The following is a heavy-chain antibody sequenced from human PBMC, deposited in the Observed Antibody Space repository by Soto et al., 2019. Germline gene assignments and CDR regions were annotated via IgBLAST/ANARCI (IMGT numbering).Heavy chain of an antibody. CDR3: AREVRDIVVVPAAPFNYYYYMDV. Sequence: GASVKVSCKASGYTFTCYYMHWVRQAPGQGLEWMGWINPNSGGTNYAQKFQGWVTMTRDTSISTAYMELSRLRSDDTAVYYCAREVRDIVVVPAAPFNYYYYMDVWGKGTTVTVSS. D-gene: IGHD2-2*01. CDR2: INPNSGGT. CDR1: GYTFTCYY. V-gene: IGHV1-2*04. J-gene: IGHJ6*03.